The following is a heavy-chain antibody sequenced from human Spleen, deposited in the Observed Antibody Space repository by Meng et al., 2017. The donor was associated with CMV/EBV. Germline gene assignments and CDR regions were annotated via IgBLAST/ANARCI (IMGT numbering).Heavy chain of an antibody. CDR3: ARVLYSGYDLNDAFDI. CDR2: IYYSGST. J-gene: IGHJ3*02. CDR1: GGSISSGNYY. D-gene: IGHD5-12*01. Sequence: SETLSLTCTVSGGSISSGNYYWGWIRQPPGKGLEWIGSIYYSGSTYNNPSLKSRVTISVDTSKNQFSLKLSSVTAADTAVYYCARVLYSGYDLNDAFDIWGQGTMVTVSS. V-gene: IGHV4-39*07.